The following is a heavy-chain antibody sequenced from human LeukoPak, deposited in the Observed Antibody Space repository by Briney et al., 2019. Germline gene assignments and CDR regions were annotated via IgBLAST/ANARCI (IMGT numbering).Heavy chain of an antibody. CDR3: ARHQAVAYFDY. D-gene: IGHD6-19*01. V-gene: IGHV4-59*08. J-gene: IGHJ4*02. CDR2: IYYSGST. Sequence: SETLSLTCTVSGGSISSYYWSWIRQPPGKGLEWTGYIYYSGSTNYNPSLKSRVTISVDTSKNQFSLKLSSVTAADTAVYYCARHQAVAYFDYWGQGTLVTVSS. CDR1: GGSISSYY.